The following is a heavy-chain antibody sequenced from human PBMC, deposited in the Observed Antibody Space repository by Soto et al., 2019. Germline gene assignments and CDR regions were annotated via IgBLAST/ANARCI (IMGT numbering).Heavy chain of an antibody. Sequence: PGGSLRLSCAASGFTFSNAWMNWVRQAPGKGLEWVGRIKSKTDGGTTDYAAPVKGRFTISRDDSKNSLFLQMSSLKTEDTAVYFCARVPAVAGSGYFDHWGQGTLVTVSS. V-gene: IGHV3-15*07. D-gene: IGHD6-19*01. J-gene: IGHJ4*02. CDR2: IKSKTDGGTT. CDR1: GFTFSNAW. CDR3: ARVPAVAGSGYFDH.